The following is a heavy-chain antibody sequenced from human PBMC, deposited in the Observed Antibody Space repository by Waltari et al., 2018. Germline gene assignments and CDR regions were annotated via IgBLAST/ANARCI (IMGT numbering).Heavy chain of an antibody. CDR1: GFTLRSYG. Sequence: VQLVESGGGLVQPGGALSLSCAALGFTLRSYGMNWVRQAPGKGLEWVSYISSSGSTIYYADSVKGRFTISRDNAKNSLYLQMNSLRAEDTAVYYCARVSGELLYYYYGMDVWGQGTTVTVSS. V-gene: IGHV3-48*03. CDR3: ARVSGELLYYYYGMDV. J-gene: IGHJ6*02. CDR2: ISSSGSTI. D-gene: IGHD3-10*01.